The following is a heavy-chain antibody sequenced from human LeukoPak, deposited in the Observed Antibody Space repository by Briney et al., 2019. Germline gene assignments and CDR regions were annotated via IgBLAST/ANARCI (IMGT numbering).Heavy chain of an antibody. CDR3: ATASVPAAGYYYYYYYMDV. Sequence: ASVKVSCKVSGYTLTELSMHWVRQAPGKGLEWMGGFDPEDGETIYAQKFQGRVTMTEDTSTDTAYMELSSLRSEDTAVYYCATASVPAAGYYYYYYYMDVWGKGTTVTVSS. D-gene: IGHD2-2*01. CDR1: GYTLTELS. J-gene: IGHJ6*03. V-gene: IGHV1-24*01. CDR2: FDPEDGET.